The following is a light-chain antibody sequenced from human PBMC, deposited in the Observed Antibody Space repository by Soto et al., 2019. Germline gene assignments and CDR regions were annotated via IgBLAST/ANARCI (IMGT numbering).Light chain of an antibody. CDR1: STDIGAFDY. CDR2: DVS. CDR3: SSYTSSRTV. V-gene: IGLV2-14*01. Sequence: QSVLTQSASVSGSPGQSITFSCTGTSTDIGAFDYVSWYQHRPGEAPKLIIYDVSNRPSGISHRFSGSKSGNTASLTISELRAEDEADYYCSSYTSSRTVFGGGTKLAVL. J-gene: IGLJ2*01.